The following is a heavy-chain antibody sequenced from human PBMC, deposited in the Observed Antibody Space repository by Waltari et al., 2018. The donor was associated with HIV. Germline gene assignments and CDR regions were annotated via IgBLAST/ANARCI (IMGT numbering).Heavy chain of an antibody. J-gene: IGHJ6*02. D-gene: IGHD2-15*01. Sequence: EVQLVGSGGGLVQPGGSLRLFCAASGFTFTTSWVHWVRQAPGKGVAGGLRINRDGTDTRYADSVQCPCTISRDNDKNTVYLEVNSVGGEDTSVYHCARGNDCSGGTCDGYHYYGMDVWGQGTTGTVSS. V-gene: IGHV3-74*01. CDR1: GFTFTTSW. CDR2: INRDGTDT. CDR3: ARGNDCSGGTCDGYHYYGMDV.